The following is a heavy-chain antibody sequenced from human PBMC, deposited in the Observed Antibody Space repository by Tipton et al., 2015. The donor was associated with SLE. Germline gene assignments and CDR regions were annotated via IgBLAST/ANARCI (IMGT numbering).Heavy chain of an antibody. V-gene: IGHV3-74*01. Sequence: SLRLSCAASGFTFSSYAMSWVRQAPGKGLEWVSVINSDGSSTRFADSVKGRITISRDNAKNTLYLQMNSLRAEDAAVYYCARENGSYWYFDLWGRGTLVTVSS. J-gene: IGHJ2*01. CDR3: ARENGSYWYFDL. CDR2: INSDGSST. CDR1: GFTFSSYA. D-gene: IGHD3-10*01.